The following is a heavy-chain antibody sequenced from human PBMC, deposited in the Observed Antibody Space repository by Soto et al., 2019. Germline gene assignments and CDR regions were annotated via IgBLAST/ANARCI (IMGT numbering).Heavy chain of an antibody. CDR3: ARYDSSGYSLDY. CDR2: IYYSGST. CDR1: GGSISSSSYY. J-gene: IGHJ4*02. Sequence: TSEPLSLTCTVSGGSISSSSYYWGWIRQPPGKGLEWIGYIYYSGSTNYNPSLKSRVTISVDTSKNQFSLKLSSVTAADTAVYYCARYDSSGYSLDYWGQGTLVTGSS. V-gene: IGHV4-61*05. D-gene: IGHD3-22*01.